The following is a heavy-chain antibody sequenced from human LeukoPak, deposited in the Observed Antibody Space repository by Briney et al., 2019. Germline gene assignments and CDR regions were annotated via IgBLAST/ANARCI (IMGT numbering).Heavy chain of an antibody. CDR2: ISAYNGNT. J-gene: IGHJ5*02. CDR3: ARDEAGDPYYSSSWYNWFDP. CDR1: GYTFTSYG. V-gene: IGHV1-18*01. D-gene: IGHD6-13*01. Sequence: ASVKVSCKASGYTFTSYGISWVRQAPGQGLEWMGWISAYNGNTNYAQKLQGRVTMTTDTSTSTAYMELRSLRSDDTAVYYCARDEAGDPYYSSSWYNWFDPWGQGTLVTVSS.